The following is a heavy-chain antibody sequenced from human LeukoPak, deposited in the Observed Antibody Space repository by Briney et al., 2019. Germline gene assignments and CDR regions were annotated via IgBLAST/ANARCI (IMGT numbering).Heavy chain of an antibody. CDR2: LNTNGNT. D-gene: IGHD6-6*01. CDR3: AKDQVGWTSSRFDP. J-gene: IGHJ5*02. V-gene: IGHV3-23*01. Sequence: PGGSLRLSCAASGFSISSYVMSWVRQAPGKGLEWVSGLNTNGNTYNADSVKGRFTISRDISRNTLYLQMNSLRVEDTAVYYCAKDQVGWTSSRFDPWGQETVVTVSS. CDR1: GFSISSYV.